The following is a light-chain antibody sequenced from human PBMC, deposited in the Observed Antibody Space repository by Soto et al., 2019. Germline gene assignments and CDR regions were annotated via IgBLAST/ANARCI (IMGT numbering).Light chain of an antibody. CDR3: QQLQSFPWT. CDR1: QGSSSY. Sequence: PLTQSAAFLSASVRARVTITCRASQGSSSYLAWYHHKPGTAPKLLIYAASTLQSGVPSRFRGIVSGTEFTLKLCCLQAEDGAVDYGQQLQSFPWTFSQGTKV. J-gene: IGKJ1*01. CDR2: AAS. V-gene: IGKV1-9*01.